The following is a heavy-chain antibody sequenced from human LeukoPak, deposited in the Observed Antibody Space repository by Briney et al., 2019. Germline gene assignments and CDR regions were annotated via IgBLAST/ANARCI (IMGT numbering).Heavy chain of an antibody. J-gene: IGHJ4*02. CDR2: MLPNSGDT. CDR3: ARDSITAPGLSFDY. V-gene: IGHV1-2*02. Sequence: ASVKVSCKASGYTFTDYYIHWVRQAPGQGLEWMGLMLPNSGDTNYAKNFQGRVTMTRDTSISTAYMELRSLRSDDTAVYFCARDSITAPGLSFDYWGQGTLATVSS. CDR1: GYTFTDYY. D-gene: IGHD6-13*01.